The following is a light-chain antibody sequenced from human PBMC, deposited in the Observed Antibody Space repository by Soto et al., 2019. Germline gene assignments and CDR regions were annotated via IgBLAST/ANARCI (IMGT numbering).Light chain of an antibody. J-gene: IGKJ1*01. Sequence: AIQMTQSRSSLAASVGDRVTITCRASQGIRNELGWYQQKPGKAPKVVIYAVSNRKSGDTSRLSGSGCGTDFPLTISSLQAEDFATYYCLQDNSFPLTFGQGTKVEIK. V-gene: IGKV1-6*02. CDR3: LQDNSFPLT. CDR1: QGIRNE. CDR2: AVS.